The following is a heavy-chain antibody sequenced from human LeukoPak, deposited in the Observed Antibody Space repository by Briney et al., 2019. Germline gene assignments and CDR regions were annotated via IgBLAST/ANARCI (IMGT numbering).Heavy chain of an antibody. Sequence: GRSLRLSCAASGFTFSGYGMHWVRQAPGKGLEWVAFTSHDGSNIYYVDSVKGRFTISRDNPRNTLYLQMNSLRAEDTAVYYCAKDATVIDYWGQGTLVTVSS. CDR2: TSHDGSNI. V-gene: IGHV3-30*18. J-gene: IGHJ4*02. CDR3: AKDATVIDY. D-gene: IGHD4-17*01. CDR1: GFTFSGYG.